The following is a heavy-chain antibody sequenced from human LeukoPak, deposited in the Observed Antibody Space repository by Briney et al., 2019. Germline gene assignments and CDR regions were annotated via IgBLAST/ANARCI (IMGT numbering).Heavy chain of an antibody. Sequence: TGGSLRLSCAASGFTFSSYSMNWVRQAPGKGLEWVSYISSSSSTIYYADSVKGRFTISRDNAKNSLYLQMNSLRAEDTAVYYCARDLTVTSTCWFDLWGQGTLVTVSS. CDR2: ISSSSSTI. D-gene: IGHD4-11*01. CDR3: ARDLTVTSTCWFDL. J-gene: IGHJ5*02. CDR1: GFTFSSYS. V-gene: IGHV3-48*01.